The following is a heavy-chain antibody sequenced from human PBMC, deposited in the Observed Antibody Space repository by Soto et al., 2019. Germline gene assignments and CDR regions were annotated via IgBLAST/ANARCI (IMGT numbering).Heavy chain of an antibody. CDR1: GFTFSNAW. J-gene: IGHJ6*02. CDR2: IKSKTDGGTT. V-gene: IGHV3-15*01. D-gene: IGHD6-19*01. Sequence: EVQLVESGGGLVKPGGSLRLSCAASGFTFSNAWMSWVRQAPGKGLEWVGRIKSKTDGGTTDYAAPVKGRFTISRDDSKNTLYLQMNSLKTEDTAVYYCTTDRRRDSSGWRYYYYYGMDVWGQGTTVTVSS. CDR3: TTDRRRDSSGWRYYYYYGMDV.